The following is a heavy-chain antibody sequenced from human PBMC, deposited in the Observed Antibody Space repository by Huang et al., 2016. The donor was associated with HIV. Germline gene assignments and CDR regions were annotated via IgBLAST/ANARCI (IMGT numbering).Heavy chain of an antibody. CDR2: INHRGTT. V-gene: IGHV4-34*01. Sequence: QVQLHQWGAGLLKPSETLSLTCAVYGGSFSSYSWNWIRQSPGKGREWIGQINHRGTTTYNLSLKSRVTMSVDTSKNQFSLKLNAVTAADTAVYYCAREIMISFGGPFDPWGQGTLVTVSS. J-gene: IGHJ5*02. CDR1: GGSFSSYS. D-gene: IGHD3-16*01. CDR3: AREIMISFGGPFDP.